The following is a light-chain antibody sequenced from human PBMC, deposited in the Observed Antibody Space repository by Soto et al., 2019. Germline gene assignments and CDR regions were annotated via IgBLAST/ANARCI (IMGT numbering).Light chain of an antibody. CDR3: SSYTSSRLGV. V-gene: IGLV2-14*01. J-gene: IGLJ3*02. CDR1: SSDVGGYNY. Sequence: QSALTQPASVSGSPEQSITISCTGTSSDVGGYNYVSWYQQHPGKAPKLMIYEVSNRPSGVSNRFSGSKSGNTASLTISGLQAEDEADYYCSSYTSSRLGVFGGGTKVTVL. CDR2: EVS.